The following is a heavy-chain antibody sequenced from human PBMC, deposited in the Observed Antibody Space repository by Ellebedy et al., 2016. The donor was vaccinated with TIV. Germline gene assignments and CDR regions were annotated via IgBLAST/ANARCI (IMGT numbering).Heavy chain of an antibody. CDR1: GFTFSDYW. J-gene: IGHJ4*02. D-gene: IGHD3/OR15-3a*01. CDR3: ARRSTDFAFDS. V-gene: IGHV3-7*03. CDR2: IKPGGNEK. Sequence: GESLKISCAASGFTFSDYWMNWVRQAPGKGLEWVANIKPGGNEKFYVGSVVGRFTSSRDNANNSLYLQMDSLRAEDTAVDFCARRSTDFAFDSWGQGTLVTVSS.